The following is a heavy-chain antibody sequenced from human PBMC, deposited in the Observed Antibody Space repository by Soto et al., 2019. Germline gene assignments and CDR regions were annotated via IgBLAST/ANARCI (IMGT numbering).Heavy chain of an antibody. CDR2: IYYSGST. CDR1: GGSVSSGSYY. CDR3: ARDRAHFYESSGRLDL. V-gene: IGHV4-61*01. J-gene: IGHJ4*02. Sequence: ASETLSLTCTVSGGSVSSGSYYWSWIRQPPGKGLEWIGYIYYSGSTFYNPSLKTRLAMSVDTSKNQFSVRLRSVTAADTAVYYCARDRAHFYESSGRLDLWGQGMLVTVSS. D-gene: IGHD3-22*01.